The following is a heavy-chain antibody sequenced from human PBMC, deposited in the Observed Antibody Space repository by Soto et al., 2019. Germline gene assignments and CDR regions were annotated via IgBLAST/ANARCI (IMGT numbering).Heavy chain of an antibody. CDR1: GGSFSGYS. V-gene: IGHV4-34*01. CDR2: INHTGST. CDR3: ARVPARRPSQVIAAATAVS. J-gene: IGHJ5*02. Sequence: PSETLSLTCAVHGGSFSGYSWSWIRQPPGKGMEWIGEINHTGSTSYNPPLKSRVTISVDTSKKQFSLKVSSVTAADTAVYYCARVPARRPSQVIAAATAVSWGPGTLVTVSS. D-gene: IGHD6-13*01.